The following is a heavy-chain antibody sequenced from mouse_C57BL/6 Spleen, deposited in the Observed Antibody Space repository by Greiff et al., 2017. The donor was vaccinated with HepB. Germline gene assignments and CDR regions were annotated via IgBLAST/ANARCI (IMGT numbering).Heavy chain of an antibody. Sequence: VQLQQSGAELVKPGASVKLSCKASGYTFTSYWMQWVKQRPGQGLEWIGEIDPSDSYTNYNQKFKGQATLTVDTSSSTAYMQLSSLTSEDSAVYYCARRGLLRGDYWGQGTTLTVSS. CDR3: ARRGLLRGDY. V-gene: IGHV1-50*01. D-gene: IGHD2-1*01. CDR2: IDPSDSYT. J-gene: IGHJ2*01. CDR1: GYTFTSYW.